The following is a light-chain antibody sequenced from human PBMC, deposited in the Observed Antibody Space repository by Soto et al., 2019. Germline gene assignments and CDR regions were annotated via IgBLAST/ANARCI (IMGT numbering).Light chain of an antibody. Sequence: EIVLTQSPATLSLSPGERATLSCRASQSISSSLAWYQQKPGQAPRLLIYDASSRATGFPARFSGSGSGTDFTLTIDSLEHEDFAVYYCQQRSEWPRTFGQGTKVEIK. CDR3: QQRSEWPRT. CDR1: QSISSS. CDR2: DAS. J-gene: IGKJ1*01. V-gene: IGKV3-11*01.